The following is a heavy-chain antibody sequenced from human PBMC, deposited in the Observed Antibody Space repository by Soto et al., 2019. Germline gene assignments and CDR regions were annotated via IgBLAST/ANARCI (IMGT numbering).Heavy chain of an antibody. CDR2: INSDGSST. Sequence: GGSLRLACAASGFTFSSYWMHWVRQAPRKGLVWVSRINSDGSSTSYADSLKGRFTIARDNAKDRLYLQMSGLRAEDTAVHYCARGGDKYSSYGGEFDPWGQGTLVTVSS. J-gene: IGHJ5*02. CDR3: ARGGDKYSSYGGEFDP. D-gene: IGHD6-6*01. V-gene: IGHV3-74*01. CDR1: GFTFSSYW.